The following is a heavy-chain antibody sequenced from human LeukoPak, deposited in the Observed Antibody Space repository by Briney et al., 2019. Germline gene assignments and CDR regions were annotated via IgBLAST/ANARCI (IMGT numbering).Heavy chain of an antibody. CDR1: GYTFTGYY. CDR3: ARDRGPRNYYDSSGYTFDY. Sequence: ASVKVSCKASGYTFTGYYMHWVRQAPGQGLEWMGWINPNSGGTNYVQKFQGRVTMTRDTSISTAYMELSRLRSDDTAVYYCARDRGPRNYYDSSGYTFDYWGQGTLVTVSS. D-gene: IGHD3-22*01. J-gene: IGHJ4*02. CDR2: INPNSGGT. V-gene: IGHV1-2*02.